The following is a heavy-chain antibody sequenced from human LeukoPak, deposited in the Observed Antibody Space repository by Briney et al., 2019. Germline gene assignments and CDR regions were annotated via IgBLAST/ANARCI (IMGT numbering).Heavy chain of an antibody. CDR3: ARGIVGADYDY. V-gene: IGHV1-69*01. D-gene: IGHD1-26*01. J-gene: IGHJ4*02. CDR2: IIPIFGTA. Sequence: HWSSVKVSCKASGGTFSSYAISWVRQAPGQGLEWMGGIIPIFGTANYAQKFQGRVTITADESTSTAYMELSSLRSDDTAVYYCARGIVGADYDYWGQGTLVTVSS. CDR1: GGTFSSYA.